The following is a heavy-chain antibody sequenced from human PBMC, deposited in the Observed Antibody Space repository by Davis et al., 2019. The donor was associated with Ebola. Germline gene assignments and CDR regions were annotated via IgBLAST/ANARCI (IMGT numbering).Heavy chain of an antibody. CDR1: GFTFNKYW. J-gene: IGHJ4*02. CDR3: ARGPTRDGSDY. CDR2: IKQDGSEK. V-gene: IGHV3-7*03. Sequence: GESLKISCAASGFTFNKYWMSWVRQAPGKGLEWVANIKQDGSEKYYVDSVKGRFTFSRDNAKNSLHLQMDSLRAEDTAVYYCARGPTRDGSDYWGQGTLVTVSS. D-gene: IGHD5-24*01.